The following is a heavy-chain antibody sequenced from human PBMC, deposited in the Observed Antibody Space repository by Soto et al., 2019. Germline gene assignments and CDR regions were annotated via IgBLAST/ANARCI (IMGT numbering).Heavy chain of an antibody. Sequence: SETLSLTCTVSGGSISSGNYYWTWIRQHPGKGLEWIAYIYYTGSTYYNPSLKSRVTISLDTSKNQFSLKLSSVTAADTAVYYCARGVTRKRIDPWGQGTLVTVST. CDR2: IYYTGST. CDR1: GGSISSGNYY. CDR3: ARGVTRKRIDP. J-gene: IGHJ5*02. V-gene: IGHV4-31*03.